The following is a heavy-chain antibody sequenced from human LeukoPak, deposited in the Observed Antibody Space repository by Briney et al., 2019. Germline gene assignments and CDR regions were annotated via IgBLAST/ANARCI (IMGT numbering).Heavy chain of an antibody. CDR2: ISGSGGST. J-gene: IGHJ3*02. Sequence: PGGSLRLSCAASGFTFSSYAMSWVRQAPGKGLEWVSAISGSGGSTYYADPAKGRFTISRDNSKNTLYLQMNSLRAEDTAVYYCAKGDCSSTSCYGAFDIWGQGTMVTVSS. D-gene: IGHD2-2*01. CDR1: GFTFSSYA. CDR3: AKGDCSSTSCYGAFDI. V-gene: IGHV3-23*01.